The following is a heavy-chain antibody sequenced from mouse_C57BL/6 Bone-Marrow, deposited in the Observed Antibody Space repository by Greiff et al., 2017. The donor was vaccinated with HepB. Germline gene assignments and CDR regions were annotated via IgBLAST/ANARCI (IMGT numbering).Heavy chain of an antibody. CDR3: ARPIYYGNYEGFAY. J-gene: IGHJ3*01. D-gene: IGHD2-1*01. V-gene: IGHV1-55*01. CDR1: GYTFTSYW. CDR2: IYPGSGST. Sequence: QVQLQQSGAELVKPGASVKMSCKASGYTFTSYWITWVKQRPGQGLEWIGDIYPGSGSTNYNEKFKSKATLTVDTSSSTAYMQLSSLTSEDSAVYYCARPIYYGNYEGFAYWGQGTLVTVSA.